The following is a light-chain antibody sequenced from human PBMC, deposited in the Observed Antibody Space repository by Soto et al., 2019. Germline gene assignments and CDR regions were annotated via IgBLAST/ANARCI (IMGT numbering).Light chain of an antibody. CDR3: QQYNDWPFT. Sequence: ERVMTQSPATLSVSPGERATLSCRASQSVGSDLAWYQQRPGQAPRLLIHGISTRATGIPARFSGSGSGTEFTLTISSLQSEDFAVYYCQQYNDWPFTFGGGTKVEIK. V-gene: IGKV3-15*01. J-gene: IGKJ4*01. CDR1: QSVGSD. CDR2: GIS.